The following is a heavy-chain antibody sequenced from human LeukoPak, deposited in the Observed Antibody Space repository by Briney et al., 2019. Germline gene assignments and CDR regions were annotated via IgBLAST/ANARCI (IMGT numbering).Heavy chain of an antibody. CDR3: ARAAAGLYYYYYMDV. V-gene: IGHV3-74*01. CDR2: INSDGSST. D-gene: IGHD6-13*01. J-gene: IGHJ6*03. Sequence: GGSLRLSCAASGFTFSSYWMHWVRQAPGKGLVWVSRINSDGSSTSYADSVKGRFTISRDNAKNTLYLQMNSLRAEDTAVYYCARAAAGLYYYYYMDVWGKGTTVTISS. CDR1: GFTFSSYW.